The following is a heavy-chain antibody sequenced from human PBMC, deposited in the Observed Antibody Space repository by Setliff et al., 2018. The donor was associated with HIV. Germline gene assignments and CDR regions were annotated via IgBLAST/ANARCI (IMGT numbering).Heavy chain of an antibody. CDR3: TASLHCSGGSCLSPDRDGYFFDY. D-gene: IGHD2-8*02. J-gene: IGHJ4*02. V-gene: IGHV3-49*04. Sequence: GESLKISCAASGFSFRSYAMSWVRQAPGKGLEWVGFIRSKGYGAATDYAASVKGRFTISRDDSKRIAYLEMNSLKIEDTALYYCTASLHCSGGSCLSPDRDGYFFDYWGQGTVVTVSS. CDR2: IRSKGYGAAT. CDR1: GFSFRSYA.